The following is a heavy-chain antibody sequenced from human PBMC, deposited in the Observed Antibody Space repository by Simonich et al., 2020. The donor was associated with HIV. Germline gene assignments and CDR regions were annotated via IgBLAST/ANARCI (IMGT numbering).Heavy chain of an antibody. CDR3: ATITFGGPYSSTNFDD. Sequence: VQLVQSGAEVKKPGSSVQVSCRASGGPFSSYGFSLVRQDPGQGLEWMGGIIPFHGIKHDAKNCQGRVTSTADKSTGTAYMELRSLRSEDTAVDDCATITFGGPYSSTNFDDWGQGTLVTVSS. J-gene: IGHJ4*02. CDR1: GGPFSSYG. D-gene: IGHD6-13*01. CDR2: IIPFHGIK. V-gene: IGHV1-69*09.